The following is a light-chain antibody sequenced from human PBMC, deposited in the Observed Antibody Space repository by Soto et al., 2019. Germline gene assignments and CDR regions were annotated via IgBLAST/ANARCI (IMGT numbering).Light chain of an antibody. V-gene: IGKV3-15*01. Sequence: EIVLTQSRATLSLSPGERATLSCRASQSVSSYLAWYQQKPGQAPRLLIYDASTRATGIPARFSGSGSGTEFTLTINSLQSDDFAIYYCQQYTDWPRTFGQGTKVDIK. CDR3: QQYTDWPRT. CDR2: DAS. CDR1: QSVSSY. J-gene: IGKJ1*01.